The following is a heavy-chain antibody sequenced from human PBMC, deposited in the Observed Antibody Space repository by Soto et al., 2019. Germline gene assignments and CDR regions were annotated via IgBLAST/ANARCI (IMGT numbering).Heavy chain of an antibody. V-gene: IGHV3-30*18. CDR1: GFTFSSYG. D-gene: IGHD4-4*01. J-gene: IGHJ5*02. CDR2: ISYDGSNK. CDR3: AKDRESTVNSLYNWFDP. Sequence: QVQLVESGGGVVQPGRSLRLSCAASGFTFSSYGMHWVRQAPGKGLEWVAVISYDGSNKYYADSVKGRFTISRDNSKNTLYLQMNSLSAEDTAVYYCAKDRESTVNSLYNWFDPWGQGTLVTVSS.